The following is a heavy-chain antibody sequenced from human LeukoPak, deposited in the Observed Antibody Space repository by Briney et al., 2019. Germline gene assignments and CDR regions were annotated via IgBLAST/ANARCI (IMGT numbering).Heavy chain of an antibody. V-gene: IGHV3-7*03. CDR1: GFTFGDYA. CDR3: VRWSYDNSAYYYDH. J-gene: IGHJ4*02. CDR2: IKQDSSAK. Sequence: GGSLRLSCTASGFTFGDYAMSWFRQAPGKGLEWVANIKQDSSAKAYVDSVKGRFTVSRDNAKNSMSLQMNSLRAEDTAIYYCVRWSYDNSAYYYDHWGQGTLVTVSS. D-gene: IGHD3-22*01.